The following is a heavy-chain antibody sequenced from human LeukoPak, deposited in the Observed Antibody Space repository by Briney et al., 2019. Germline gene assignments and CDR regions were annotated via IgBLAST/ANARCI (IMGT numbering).Heavy chain of an antibody. J-gene: IGHJ6*02. CDR3: ASRTKSGYPYYYYGMDV. CDR2: ISYDGSNK. D-gene: IGHD3-3*01. Sequence: GGSLRLSCAASGFTFSSYAMHWVRQAPGKGLEWVAVISYDGSNKYYADSVKGRFTISRDNSKNTLYLQMNSLRAEDTAVYYCASRTKSGYPYYYYGMDVWGQGTTVTVSS. CDR1: GFTFSSYA. V-gene: IGHV3-30*14.